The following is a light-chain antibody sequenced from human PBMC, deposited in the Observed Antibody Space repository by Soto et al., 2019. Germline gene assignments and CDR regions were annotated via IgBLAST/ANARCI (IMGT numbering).Light chain of an antibody. Sequence: DIQMTQSPSTLSASVGDRVTITCRASQSIDIWLAWYQQRPGKAPKLLIYRASTLESGVPSRFSGCGSGTEFTLTISSLQPDDFATYYCQQYSHYYTFGQGTKLEI. CDR3: QQYSHYYT. J-gene: IGKJ2*01. CDR2: RAS. V-gene: IGKV1-5*03. CDR1: QSIDIW.